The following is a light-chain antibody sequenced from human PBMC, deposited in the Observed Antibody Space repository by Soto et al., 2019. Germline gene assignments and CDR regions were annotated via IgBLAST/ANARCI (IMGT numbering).Light chain of an antibody. Sequence: QSVLTQPPSVSGAPGQRVTLSCTGSSSNIGSTYDVQWYQQRPGTAPKLLIHGTTDRPSGVPDRFSGSKSGTSASLAITGLQADDEADYYCQSYDDSLSVHYVFGTGTKRTVL. CDR3: QSYDDSLSVHYV. V-gene: IGLV1-40*01. CDR2: GTT. J-gene: IGLJ1*01. CDR1: SSNIGSTYD.